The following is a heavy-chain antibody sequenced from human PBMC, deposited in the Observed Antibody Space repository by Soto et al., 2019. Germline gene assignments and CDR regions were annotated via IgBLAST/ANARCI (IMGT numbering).Heavy chain of an antibody. CDR3: AKDKVPYFDYWSRQMWFDP. V-gene: IGHV3-30*18. Sequence: GGSLRLSCVASGFSFSVFGMHWVRQFPGKGLEWVAVISNDGSKRYYIESVEGRFTISRDDSKNTLYLQMDSLRVDDTAVYYCAKDKVPYFDYWSRQMWFDPRGQGTPVTVSS. CDR2: ISNDGSKR. J-gene: IGHJ5*02. D-gene: IGHD3-3*01. CDR1: GFSFSVFG.